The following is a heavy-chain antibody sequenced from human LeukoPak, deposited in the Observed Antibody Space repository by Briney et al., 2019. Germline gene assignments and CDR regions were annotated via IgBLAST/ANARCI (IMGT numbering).Heavy chain of an antibody. D-gene: IGHD3-22*01. J-gene: IGHJ4*02. CDR2: ISWNSGSI. CDR3: AKGLTYYYDSSGYEIDY. V-gene: IGHV3-9*01. Sequence: PGGSLRLSCAASGFTFDDYAMHWVRQAPGKGLEWVSGISWNSGSIGYADSVKGRFTISRDNAKNSLYLQMNSLRAEDTALYYCAKGLTYYYDSSGYEIDYWGQGTLVTVSS. CDR1: GFTFDDYA.